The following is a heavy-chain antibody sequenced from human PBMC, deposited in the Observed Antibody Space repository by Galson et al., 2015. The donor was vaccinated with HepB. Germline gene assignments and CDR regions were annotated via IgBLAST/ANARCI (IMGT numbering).Heavy chain of an antibody. Sequence: SLRLSCAASGSTFSSYAMHWVRQAPGKGLEWVAVISYDGSNKYYADSVKGRFTISRDNSKNTLYLQMNSLRAEDTAVYYCARTTKPAIAAAGYWGQGTLVTVSS. CDR1: GSTFSSYA. D-gene: IGHD6-13*01. V-gene: IGHV3-30*04. J-gene: IGHJ4*02. CDR3: ARTTKPAIAAAGY. CDR2: ISYDGSNK.